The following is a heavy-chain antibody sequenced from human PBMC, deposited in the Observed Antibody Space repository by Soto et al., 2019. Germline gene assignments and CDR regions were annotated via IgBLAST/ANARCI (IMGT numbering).Heavy chain of an antibody. CDR2: MNPNSGNT. V-gene: IGHV1-8*01. CDR1: GYTFTSYD. D-gene: IGHD6-19*01. J-gene: IGHJ6*02. CDR3: ARGPISSAPPGGGMDV. Sequence: ASVKVSCKASGYTFTSYDINWVRQATGQGLEWMGWMNPNSGNTGYAQKFQGRVTMTRNTSISTAYMELSSLRSEDTAVYYCARGPISSAPPGGGMDVWGQGTTVTGSS.